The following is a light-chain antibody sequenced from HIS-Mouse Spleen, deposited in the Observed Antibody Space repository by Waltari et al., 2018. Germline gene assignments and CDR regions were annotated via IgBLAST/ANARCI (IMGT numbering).Light chain of an antibody. CDR1: SSDVGGYND. Sequence: QSALTQPASVSGSPGQSITISCTGTSSDVGGYNDVSWYQQHPGKAPKLMIYDVSNRPSGVSNRFSGSKSGNTASLTISGLQAEDEADYYCCSYAGSYTLVFGGGTKLTVL. CDR2: DVS. CDR3: CSYAGSYTLV. V-gene: IGLV2-14*03. J-gene: IGLJ2*01.